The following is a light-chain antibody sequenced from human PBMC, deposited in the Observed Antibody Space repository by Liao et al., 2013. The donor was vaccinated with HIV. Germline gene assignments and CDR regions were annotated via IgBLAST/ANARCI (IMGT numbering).Light chain of an antibody. CDR2: KDS. Sequence: SYELTQPPSVSVSPGQTARITCSGDALPEQYAYWYQQKPGQAPVLVIYKDSERPSGIPERFSGSSSGNTATLTISGTQAMDEADYYCQAWDSSTFNYVFGTGTKVTVL. CDR3: QAWDSSTFNYV. V-gene: IGLV3-25*02. CDR1: ALPEQY. J-gene: IGLJ1*01.